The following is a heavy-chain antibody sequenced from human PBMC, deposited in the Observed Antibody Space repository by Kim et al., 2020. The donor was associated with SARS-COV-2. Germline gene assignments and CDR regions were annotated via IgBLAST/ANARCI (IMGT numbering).Heavy chain of an antibody. CDR3: AREGRHCSGTACYRFDY. D-gene: IGHD2-2*01. V-gene: IGHV3-64*02. CDR1: GFIFSTYA. J-gene: IGHJ4*02. CDR2: ISSNGADP. Sequence: GGSLRLSCAASGFIFSTYAMHWVRQAPGKGPEYVSAISSNGADPYYADSVKGRFTISRDNSKNMLYLQVGSLRAEDVAVYYCAREGRHCSGTACYRFDYWGQGTLVTVSS.